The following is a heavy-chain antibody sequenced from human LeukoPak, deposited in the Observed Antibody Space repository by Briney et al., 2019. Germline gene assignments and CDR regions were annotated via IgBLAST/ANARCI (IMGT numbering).Heavy chain of an antibody. CDR1: GGSISSSSYY. Sequence: SETLSLTCTVSGGSISSSSYYWGWIRQPPGKGLEWIGSIYYSGSTYYNPSLKSRVTISVDTSKNQFSLKLSSVTAADTAVYYCARHPVILGYCSSTSCYFDYWGQGTLVTVSS. D-gene: IGHD2-2*01. V-gene: IGHV4-39*01. J-gene: IGHJ4*02. CDR2: IYYSGST. CDR3: ARHPVILGYCSSTSCYFDY.